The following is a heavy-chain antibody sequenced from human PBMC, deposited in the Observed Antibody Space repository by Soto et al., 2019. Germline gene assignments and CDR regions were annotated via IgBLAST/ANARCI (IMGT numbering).Heavy chain of an antibody. Sequence: QVQLQESGPGLVKPSETLSLTCTVSGGSVSSGSYYWSWIRQPPGKGLEWIGYIYYSGSTNYNPSLESRVTISVDTSKHQFSLKLSSVTAADTAVYYCARGNSYGRNSDYWGQGTLVTVSS. V-gene: IGHV4-61*01. CDR1: GGSVSSGSYY. D-gene: IGHD5-18*01. CDR2: IYYSGST. CDR3: ARGNSYGRNSDY. J-gene: IGHJ4*02.